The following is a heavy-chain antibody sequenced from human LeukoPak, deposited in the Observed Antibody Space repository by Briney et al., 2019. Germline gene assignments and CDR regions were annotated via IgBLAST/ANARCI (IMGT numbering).Heavy chain of an antibody. CDR3: AKDRVVGATIPFDY. J-gene: IGHJ4*02. CDR1: GFTFSSYG. Sequence: GGSLRLSCAASGFTFSSYGMSWVRQAPGKGLAWVSSISGSGGSTYYADSVKGRFTISRDNSKNTLYLQMNSLRAEDTAVYYCAKDRVVGATIPFDYWGQGTLVTVSS. D-gene: IGHD1-26*01. V-gene: IGHV3-23*01. CDR2: ISGSGGST.